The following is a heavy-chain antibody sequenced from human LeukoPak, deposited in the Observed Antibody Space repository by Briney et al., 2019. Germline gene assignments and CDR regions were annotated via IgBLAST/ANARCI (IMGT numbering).Heavy chain of an antibody. J-gene: IGHJ4*02. Sequence: SVKVSCKASGGTFSSYAISWVRQAPGQGLEWMGGIIPIFGTANYAQKFQGRVTITADESTSTAYMELSSLRSEDTAVYYCARSPYYYDSSGYYGYWGQGTLVTVSS. CDR3: ARSPYYYDSSGYYGY. V-gene: IGHV1-69*13. CDR2: IIPIFGTA. CDR1: GGTFSSYA. D-gene: IGHD3-22*01.